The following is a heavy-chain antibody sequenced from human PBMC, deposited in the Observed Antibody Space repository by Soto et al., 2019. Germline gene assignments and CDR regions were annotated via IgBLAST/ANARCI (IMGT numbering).Heavy chain of an antibody. J-gene: IGHJ4*02. V-gene: IGHV3-30*03. CDR2: ISYDGSNK. CDR3: GGSQYYFDY. D-gene: IGHD1-26*01. CDR1: GFPFGGYG. Sequence: VQLVESGGGLVQPGRSLRLSCAASGFPFGGYGMHWVREAPGKGLEWVAVISYDGSNKYYADSVKGRFTISRDNSASTLYLQMNSRRPEDNALYYCGGSQYYFDYRCQVTLVTVST.